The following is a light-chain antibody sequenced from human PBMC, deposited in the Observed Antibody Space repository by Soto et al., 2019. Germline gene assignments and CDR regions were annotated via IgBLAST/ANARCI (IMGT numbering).Light chain of an antibody. CDR3: QQYSQWPLT. Sequence: EIVITQSPATRSVSPGERATLSCRASQSVTSNLAWYQQKPGQAPRLLMYGVSTRATGIPARFGGSGSATEFTLTISSLQSEDFAVYYCQQYSQWPLTFGGGTKVDIK. CDR2: GVS. V-gene: IGKV3-15*01. CDR1: QSVTSN. J-gene: IGKJ4*01.